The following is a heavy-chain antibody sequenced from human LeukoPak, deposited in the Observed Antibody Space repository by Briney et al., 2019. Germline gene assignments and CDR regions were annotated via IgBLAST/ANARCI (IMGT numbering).Heavy chain of an antibody. CDR1: GGTFSSYA. CDR2: IIPIFGTA. J-gene: IGHJ4*02. D-gene: IGHD2-2*01. CDR3: ARDNGYCSSTSCYEGSIDY. V-gene: IGHV1-69*05. Sequence: SVKVSCKASGGTFSSYAISWVRQAPGQGLEWMGGIIPIFGTANYAQKFQGRVTITTDESTSTAYMELSSLRSEDTAVYYCARDNGYCSSTSCYEGSIDYWGQGTLVTVSS.